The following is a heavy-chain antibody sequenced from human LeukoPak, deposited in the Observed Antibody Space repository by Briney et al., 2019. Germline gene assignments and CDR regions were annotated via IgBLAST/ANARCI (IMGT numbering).Heavy chain of an antibody. V-gene: IGHV4-39*01. J-gene: IGHJ4*02. CDR1: GGSISSSSYY. CDR3: AGLGYCSGGSCLYFDY. D-gene: IGHD2-15*01. CDR2: IYYSGST. Sequence: SETLSLTCTVSGGSISSSSYYWGWIRQPPGKGLEWIGSIYYSGSTYYNPSLKSRVTISVDTSKNQFSLKLSSVTAADTAVYYCAGLGYCSGGSCLYFDYWGQGTLVTASS.